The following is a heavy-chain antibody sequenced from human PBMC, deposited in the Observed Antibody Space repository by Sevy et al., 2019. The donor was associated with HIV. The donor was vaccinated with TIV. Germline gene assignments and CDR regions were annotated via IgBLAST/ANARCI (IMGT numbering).Heavy chain of an antibody. J-gene: IGHJ4*02. V-gene: IGHV3-74*01. D-gene: IGHD1-26*01. CDR3: VAANTWEDY. CDR2: VNSDGSST. Sequence: GGSLRLSCSASGFTFSSYWMHWVRQAPGKGLVWVSGVNSDGSSTNYADSVKGRFTISRDSAKSTLYLQMNSLRAEDTAAYFCVAANTWEDYWGQGTLVTVSS. CDR1: GFTFSSYW.